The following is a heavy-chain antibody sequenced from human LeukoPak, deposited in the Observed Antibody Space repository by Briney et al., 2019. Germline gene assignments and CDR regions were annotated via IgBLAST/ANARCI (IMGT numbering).Heavy chain of an antibody. CDR1: GGSISSSNW. J-gene: IGHJ4*02. D-gene: IGHD3-22*01. CDR2: IYHSGST. Sequence: SETLSLTCAVSGGSISSSNWWSWVRQPPGKGLEWIGEIYHSGSTNYNPSLKSRVTISVDTSKNQFSLKLSSVTAADTAVYYCARRSTYYYDSSGYYYRGSVDYFDYWGQGTLVTVSS. CDR3: ARRSTYYYDSSGYYYRGSVDYFDY. V-gene: IGHV4-4*02.